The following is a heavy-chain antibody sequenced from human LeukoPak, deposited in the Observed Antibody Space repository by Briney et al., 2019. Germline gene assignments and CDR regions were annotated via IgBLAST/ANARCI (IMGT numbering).Heavy chain of an antibody. D-gene: IGHD3-22*01. CDR3: TKGYDSSGYYSPIAY. J-gene: IGHJ4*02. CDR2: IAYDGNNK. V-gene: IGHV3-30*18. CDR1: GFSFSSYA. Sequence: GGSVTLFCAPSGFSFSSYAMNWVRHAPGEGLECLAVIAYDGNNKYYGESVKGRFTISRDNSKNTLYLQMNSLTTEDTALYYCTKGYDSSGYYSPIAYWGQGTLVTVSS.